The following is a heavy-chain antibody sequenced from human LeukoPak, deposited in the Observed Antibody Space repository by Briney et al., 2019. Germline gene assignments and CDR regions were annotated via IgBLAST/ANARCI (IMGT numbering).Heavy chain of an antibody. CDR1: GGSFSGYY. Sequence: SETLSLTCAVYGGSFSGYYWSWIRQPPGKGLEWIGEINHSGSTNYNPSLKSRVTISVDTSKNQFSLKLSSVTAADTAVYYCARVGEGIAARPDYWGQGTLATVSS. D-gene: IGHD6-6*01. CDR3: ARVGEGIAARPDY. V-gene: IGHV4-34*01. J-gene: IGHJ4*02. CDR2: INHSGST.